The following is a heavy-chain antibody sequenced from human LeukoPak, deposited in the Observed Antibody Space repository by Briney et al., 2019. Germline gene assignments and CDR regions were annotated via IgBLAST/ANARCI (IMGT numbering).Heavy chain of an antibody. CDR2: ITGGGGST. CDR1: EFTFSNYA. CDR3: ARDPNGDYIGAFDM. D-gene: IGHD4-17*01. Sequence: GGSLRLSCAASEFTFSNYAMSWVRQAPGKGLEWVSSITGGGGSTQYADSVQGRFAVSRDNSKNTLYLQMNTLRVEDTAMYFCARDPNGDYIGAFDMWGRGTMVSVSS. J-gene: IGHJ3*02. V-gene: IGHV3-23*01.